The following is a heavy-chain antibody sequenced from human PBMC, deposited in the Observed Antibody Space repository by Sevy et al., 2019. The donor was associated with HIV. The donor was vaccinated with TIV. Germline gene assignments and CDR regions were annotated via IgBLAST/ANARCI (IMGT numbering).Heavy chain of an antibody. CDR2: IYYSGST. J-gene: IGHJ6*03. V-gene: IGHV4-31*03. CDR3: ARGSWSITGTTNYYYMDV. D-gene: IGHD1-20*01. Sequence: SETLSLTCTVSGGSISSGGYYWSWIRQHPGKGLEWIGYIYYSGSTYYNPSLKSRVTISVDTSKNQFSLKLSSVTAADTAVYYCARGSWSITGTTNYYYMDVWGNGTTVTVSS. CDR1: GGSISSGGYY.